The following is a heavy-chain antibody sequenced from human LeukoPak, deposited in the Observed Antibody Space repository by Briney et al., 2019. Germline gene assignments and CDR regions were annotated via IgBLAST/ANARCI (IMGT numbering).Heavy chain of an antibody. J-gene: IGHJ4*02. V-gene: IGHV4-34*01. D-gene: IGHD3-3*02. CDR3: AGGSTILGLRRDY. CDR1: GGSFSGYY. CDR2: INHSGST. Sequence: SETLSLTCAVYGGSFSGYYWSWIRQPPGKGLEWIGEINHSGSTNYNPSLKSRVTISVDTSKNQFSLQLDSVTPEDTAIYYCAGGSTILGLRRDYWGQGTLVIVSS.